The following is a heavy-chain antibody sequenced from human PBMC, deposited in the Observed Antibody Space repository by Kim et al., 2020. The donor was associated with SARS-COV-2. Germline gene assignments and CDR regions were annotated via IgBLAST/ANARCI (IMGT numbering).Heavy chain of an antibody. CDR2: FDPEDAET. D-gene: IGHD3-10*01. CDR3: ATDFSYYGSGSLWFDP. V-gene: IGHV1-24*01. J-gene: IGHJ5*02. Sequence: GLEWMGGFDPEDAETIYAQNFQGRVTMTEDTSTDTAYMELSSLRSEDTAVYYCATDFSYYGSGSLWFDPWGQGTLVTVSS.